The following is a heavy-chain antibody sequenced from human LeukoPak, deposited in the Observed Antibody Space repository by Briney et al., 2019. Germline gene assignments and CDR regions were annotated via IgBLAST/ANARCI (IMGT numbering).Heavy chain of an antibody. CDR3: ARGQHIVVVPAAKRGWFDP. J-gene: IGHJ5*02. V-gene: IGHV4-34*01. CDR1: GGSFSGYY. Sequence: PSETLSLTCAVYGGSFSGYYWSWIRQPPGKGLEWIGEINHSGSTNYNPSLKSRVTISVDTSKNQFSLKLSSVTAADTAAYYCARGQHIVVVPAAKRGWFDPWGQGTLVTVSS. D-gene: IGHD2-2*01. CDR2: INHSGST.